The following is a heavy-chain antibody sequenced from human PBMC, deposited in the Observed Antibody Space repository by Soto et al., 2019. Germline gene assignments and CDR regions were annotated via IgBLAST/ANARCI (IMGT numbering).Heavy chain of an antibody. Sequence: PSETLSLTCTFSCASIIRSTYYWGWIRQPPGKALEWIGSFYYGGSTYYKPSLKSRVTISVDTSKNQFSLKLDSVTAADTAVYYCASPYCSSSSCYIGPWGQGILVTVSS. J-gene: IGHJ5*02. CDR1: CASIIRSTYY. D-gene: IGHD2-2*02. V-gene: IGHV4-39*01. CDR3: ASPYCSSSSCYIGP. CDR2: FYYGGST.